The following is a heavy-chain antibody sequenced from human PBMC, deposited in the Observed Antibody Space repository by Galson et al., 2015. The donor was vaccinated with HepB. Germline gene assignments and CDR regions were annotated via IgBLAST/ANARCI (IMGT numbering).Heavy chain of an antibody. J-gene: IGHJ3*01. CDR3: ASLNSGWAFGL. CDR1: GGTFSSFD. V-gene: IGHV1-69*13. CDR2: IIPLLGTA. D-gene: IGHD2/OR15-2a*01. Sequence: SVKVSCKASGGTFSSFDIRWVRQAPGQGFEWIGGIIPLLGTANYAQTFQGRVTATAVESTSTAYLELRGLIYNDTAIYYCASLNSGWAFGLWGQGTLVIVSS.